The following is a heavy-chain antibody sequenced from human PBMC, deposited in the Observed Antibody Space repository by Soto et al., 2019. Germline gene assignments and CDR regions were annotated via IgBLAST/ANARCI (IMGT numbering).Heavy chain of an antibody. J-gene: IGHJ5*02. CDR1: GYTFTSYG. V-gene: IGHV1-18*01. CDR3: ARRVVPAAIRGRGWFDP. Sequence: QVQLVQSGAEVKKPGASVKVSCKASGYTFTSYGISWVRQAPGQGLEWMGWISAYNGNTNYAQKLQGRVTMTTDTPTSTAYMELRSLRSDDTAVYYCARRVVPAAIRGRGWFDPWGQGTLVTVSS. CDR2: ISAYNGNT. D-gene: IGHD2-2*02.